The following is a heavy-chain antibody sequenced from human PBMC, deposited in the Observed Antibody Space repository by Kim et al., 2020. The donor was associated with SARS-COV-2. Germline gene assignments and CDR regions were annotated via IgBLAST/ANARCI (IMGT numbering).Heavy chain of an antibody. Sequence: APVNGRFTISRDDSKNTLYLQMNSLKTEDTAVYYCTTSTTNYYFYYGMDVWGQGTTVTVSS. J-gene: IGHJ6*02. CDR3: TTSTTNYYFYYGMDV. D-gene: IGHD1-26*01. V-gene: IGHV3-15*01.